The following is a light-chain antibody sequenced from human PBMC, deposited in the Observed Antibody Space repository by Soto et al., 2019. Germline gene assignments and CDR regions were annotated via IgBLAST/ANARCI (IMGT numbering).Light chain of an antibody. Sequence: EIVLTQSPGTLSLSPGERATLSCRASQSVTSSYLAWYQHKPGQAPRLLIYGASSRATGIPDRFSGSGSGTDFTLTISRLEPEDFAVYYCHQYHKSPPLTFGQGTKVQIK. CDR2: GAS. J-gene: IGKJ1*01. V-gene: IGKV3-20*01. CDR3: HQYHKSPPLT. CDR1: QSVTSSY.